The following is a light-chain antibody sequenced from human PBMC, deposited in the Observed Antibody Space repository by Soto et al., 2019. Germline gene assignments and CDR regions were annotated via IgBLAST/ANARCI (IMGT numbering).Light chain of an antibody. CDR2: DVT. V-gene: IGLV2-14*03. J-gene: IGLJ2*01. CDR3: SSYTSSSSRV. Sequence: QSALTQPASVSGSPGQSITISCTGTSSDVGGYNYVSWYQHHPGKVPKLMIYDVTNRPSGVSNRFSGSKSGNTASLTISGLQAEDEADYYCSSYTSSSSRVFGGGTKLTV. CDR1: SSDVGGYNY.